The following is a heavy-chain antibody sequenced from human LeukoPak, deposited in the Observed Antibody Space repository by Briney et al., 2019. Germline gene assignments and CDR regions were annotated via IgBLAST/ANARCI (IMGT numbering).Heavy chain of an antibody. CDR2: IFYSGSP. J-gene: IGHJ5*02. CDR1: GDAFCKSV. CDR3: AKGSYGGTGS. Sequence: SQSLSRNGTRMGDAFCKSVWSWSRRSLRKRLEWIGNIFYSGSPNYNLSLKSRVTISVDTSANQVSLNLRSVTAADTAVYYCAKGSYGGTGSWGQGIVVTVSS. D-gene: IGHD4-23*01. V-gene: IGHV4-59*01.